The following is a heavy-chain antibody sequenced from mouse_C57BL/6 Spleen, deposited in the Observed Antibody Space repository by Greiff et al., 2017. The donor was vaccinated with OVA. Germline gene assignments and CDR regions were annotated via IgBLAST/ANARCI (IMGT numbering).Heavy chain of an antibody. CDR1: GYSFTGYF. V-gene: IGHV1-20*01. CDR3: ARAYYSNYDAMDY. Sequence: VQLQQSGPELVKPGDSVKISCKASGYSFTGYFMNWVMQSHGKSLEWIGRINPYNGDTFYNQKFKGKATLTVDKSSSTAHMELRSLTSEDSAVYYCARAYYSNYDAMDYWGQGTSVTVSS. CDR2: INPYNGDT. D-gene: IGHD2-5*01. J-gene: IGHJ4*01.